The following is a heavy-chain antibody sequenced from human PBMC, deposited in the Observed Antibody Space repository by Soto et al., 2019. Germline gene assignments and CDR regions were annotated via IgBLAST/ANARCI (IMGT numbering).Heavy chain of an antibody. CDR1: GGSISSGGYY. CDR3: ARTLFGWGIWFDP. J-gene: IGHJ5*02. V-gene: IGHV4-31*03. Sequence: SETLSLTCTVSGGSISSGGYYWSWIRQHPGKGLEWIGYIYYSGSTYYNPSLKSRVTISVDTSKNQFSLKLSSVTAADSAVYYCARTLFGWGIWFDPWGQGTLVTVSS. CDR2: IYYSGST. D-gene: IGHD3-10*02.